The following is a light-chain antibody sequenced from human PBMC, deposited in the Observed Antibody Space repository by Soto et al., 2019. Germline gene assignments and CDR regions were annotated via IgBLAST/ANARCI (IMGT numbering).Light chain of an antibody. CDR1: ESVRSN. J-gene: IGKJ4*01. CDR3: QQYNNWLT. Sequence: EIGMTQSQATLSVSPGERATLSCRARESVRSNLAWYQQKPGQAPRLLIYGASTRATGIPARFSGSGSGTEFTLTISSLQSEDFALYYCQQYNNWLTFGGGTKVEIK. CDR2: GAS. V-gene: IGKV3-15*01.